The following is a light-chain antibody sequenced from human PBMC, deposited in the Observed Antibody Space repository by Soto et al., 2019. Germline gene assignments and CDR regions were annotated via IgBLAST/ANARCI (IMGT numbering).Light chain of an antibody. CDR3: QQSYRTPWT. CDR2: AAS. CDR1: QSISSY. J-gene: IGKJ1*01. V-gene: IGKV1-39*01. Sequence: IQMTQSPSSLSASVGDRVTITCRASQSISSYLNWYQQKPGKAPKLLIYAASSLQSGVPSRFSGSGSGTDFTLTISRLQPEDFATYYCQQSYRTPWTVGQGTKVEIK.